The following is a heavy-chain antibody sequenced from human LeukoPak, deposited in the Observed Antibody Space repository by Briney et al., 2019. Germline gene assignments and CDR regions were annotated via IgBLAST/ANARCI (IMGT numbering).Heavy chain of an antibody. CDR2: ITAYNGNT. CDR3: ARGGRDSSGYHTVGHY. CDR1: GYTFTSYG. D-gene: IGHD3-22*01. Sequence: ASVKVSCKASGYTFTSYGISWVRQAPGQGLEWMGWITAYNGNTNYAQKLQGRVTMTTDTSTSTAYMELSSLRSEDTAVYYCARGGRDSSGYHTVGHYWGQGTLVTVSS. V-gene: IGHV1-18*01. J-gene: IGHJ4*02.